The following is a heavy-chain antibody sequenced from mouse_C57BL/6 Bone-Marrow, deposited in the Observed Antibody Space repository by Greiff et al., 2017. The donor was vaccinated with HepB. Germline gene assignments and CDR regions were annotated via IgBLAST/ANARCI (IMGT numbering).Heavy chain of an antibody. V-gene: IGHV6-6*01. CDR1: GFTFSDAW. CDR3: TRPSVITTVGRYFDV. J-gene: IGHJ1*03. CDR2: IRNKANNHAT. D-gene: IGHD1-1*01. Sequence: EVKLVESGGGLVQPGGSMKLSCAASGFTFSDAWMDWVRQSPEKGLEWVAEIRNKANNHATYYAESVKGRFTIYRDDSKSNVYLQMNSLRAEDTGIYYCTRPSVITTVGRYFDVWGKGTTVTVSS.